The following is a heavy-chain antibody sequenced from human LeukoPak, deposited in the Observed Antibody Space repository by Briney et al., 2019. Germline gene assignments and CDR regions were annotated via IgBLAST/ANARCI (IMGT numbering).Heavy chain of an antibody. CDR1: GFTFSSYG. Sequence: GRSLRLSCAASGFTFSSYGMHWVRQAPGEGLEWVAVISYDGSNKYYADSVKGRFTTSRDNSKNTLYLQMNSLRAEDTAVYYCAKDLGYSPGGYFDYWGQGTLVTVSS. V-gene: IGHV3-30*18. CDR2: ISYDGSNK. J-gene: IGHJ4*02. CDR3: AKDLGYSPGGYFDY. D-gene: IGHD5-18*01.